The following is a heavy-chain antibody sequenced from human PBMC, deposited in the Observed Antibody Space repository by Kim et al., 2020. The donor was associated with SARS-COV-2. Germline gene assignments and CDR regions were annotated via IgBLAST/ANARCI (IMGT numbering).Heavy chain of an antibody. J-gene: IGHJ3*01. CDR1: GFRFSDHY. V-gene: IGHV3-72*01. CDR3: ARMVFTWAESGALDL. Sequence: GGSLRLSCAASGFRFSDHYMDWVRQAPGKGLEWVGRARSEATGYTTEYAASVKGRFTVSRDDSKNSLVLQMTNLQTEDTAIYYCARMVFTWAESGALDLWGQGTWVTVS. D-gene: IGHD3-16*01. CDR2: ARSEATGYTT.